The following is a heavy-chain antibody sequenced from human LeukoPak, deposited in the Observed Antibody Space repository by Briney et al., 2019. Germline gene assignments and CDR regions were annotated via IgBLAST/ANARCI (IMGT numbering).Heavy chain of an antibody. V-gene: IGHV4-39*01. CDR1: CGSISSSSYY. CDR3: ATQAYYYYYMDV. Sequence: SETLSLTCAVSCGSISSSSYYWGWIRQHPGKGLEWIGSIYYSGRTYYNPSLKSRVTISVDTSKNQFSLKLSSVTAADTAVYYCATQAYYYYYMDVWGKGTTVTVSS. CDR2: IYYSGRT. J-gene: IGHJ6*03.